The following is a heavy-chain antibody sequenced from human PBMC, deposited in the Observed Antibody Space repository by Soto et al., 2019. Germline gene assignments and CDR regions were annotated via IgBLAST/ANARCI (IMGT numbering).Heavy chain of an antibody. V-gene: IGHV4-31*03. CDR3: ARARVISSRNWFDP. D-gene: IGHD4-4*01. CDR2: MSYTGNT. J-gene: IGHJ5*02. CDR1: NGAINRGGYY. Sequence: QVQLQESGPGLVEPSQTLSLTCTISNGAINRGGYYWSWNRQRPGKGLEWVGYMSYTGNTYYSPSLKSRVTISVDTSKTQLSLKLNSVTAADTAIYFCARARVISSRNWFDPWGQGTLVTVSS.